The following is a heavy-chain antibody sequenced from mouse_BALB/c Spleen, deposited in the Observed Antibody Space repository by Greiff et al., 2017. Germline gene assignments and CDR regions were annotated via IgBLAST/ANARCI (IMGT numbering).Heavy chain of an antibody. CDR1: GFNIKDTS. Sequence: VQLKQSGAELVKPGASVKLSCPASGFNIKDTSMPWVKQRPEQGLEWIGRIDPANGNTKYDPKFQGKATITADTSSNTAYLQLSSLTSEDTAVYYCARDDYGNYLDDWGQGTTLTVSS. D-gene: IGHD2-4*01. CDR2: IDPANGNT. CDR3: ARDDYGNYLDD. J-gene: IGHJ2*01. V-gene: IGHV14-3*02.